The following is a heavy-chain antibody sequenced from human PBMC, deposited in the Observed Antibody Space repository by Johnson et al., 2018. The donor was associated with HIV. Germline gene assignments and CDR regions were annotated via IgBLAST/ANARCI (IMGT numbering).Heavy chain of an antibody. CDR2: IKQDGSEK. CDR1: KLTFSNYA. V-gene: IGHV3-7*01. Sequence: VQLVESGGGLVQPGGSLRLSCAASKLTFSNYAMTWVRQAPGKGLEWVANIKQDGSEKYYADSVKGRFTIYRDNSKNTLYLQMNSLRAEDTAVYYCVRGLDIWGQGTEVTVSS. J-gene: IGHJ3*02. CDR3: VRGLDI.